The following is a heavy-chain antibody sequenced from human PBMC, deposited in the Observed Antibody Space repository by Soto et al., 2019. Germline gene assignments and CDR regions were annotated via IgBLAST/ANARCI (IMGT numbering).Heavy chain of an antibody. V-gene: IGHV4-30-4*01. CDR1: GGSISSGDYY. Sequence: SETLSLTCTVSGGSISSGDYYWSWIRQPPGKGLEWIGYIYYSGSTYYNPSLKSRVTISVDTSKNQFSLKLSSVTAADTAVYYSARAVISSSSNNWFDPWGQGTLVTVSS. D-gene: IGHD6-6*01. CDR2: IYYSGST. J-gene: IGHJ5*02. CDR3: ARAVISSSSNNWFDP.